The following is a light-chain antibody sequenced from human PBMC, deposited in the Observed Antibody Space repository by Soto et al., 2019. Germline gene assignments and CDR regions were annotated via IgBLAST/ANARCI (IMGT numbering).Light chain of an antibody. CDR2: DAS. CDR1: QSVSSY. CDR3: QQRSNWPIS. Sequence: EIVLTQSPATLSLSPGERATLSCRASQSVSSYLAWYQQKPGQAPRLLIHDASNRATAIPARFCGSGSGTDFTLTISSLDPEDFAVYYCQQRSNWPISFGQGTRLEIK. J-gene: IGKJ5*01. V-gene: IGKV3-11*01.